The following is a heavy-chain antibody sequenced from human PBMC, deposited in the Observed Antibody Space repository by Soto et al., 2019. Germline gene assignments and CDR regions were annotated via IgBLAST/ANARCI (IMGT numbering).Heavy chain of an antibody. Sequence: QITLKESGPTLVKPTQTLTLTCTFSGFSLSTTGVGVGWIRQPPGKALEWLALIYWDDDKRYNPSLKSRLTLTKDTSKTQVVLTMTHMDPVDTATYYCVQSRCGGDCLQSYSSHSYYGLDVWGQGTTVTVSS. CDR2: IYWDDDK. CDR1: GFSLSTTGVG. V-gene: IGHV2-5*02. J-gene: IGHJ6*02. D-gene: IGHD2-21*01. CDR3: VQSRCGGDCLQSYSSHSYYGLDV.